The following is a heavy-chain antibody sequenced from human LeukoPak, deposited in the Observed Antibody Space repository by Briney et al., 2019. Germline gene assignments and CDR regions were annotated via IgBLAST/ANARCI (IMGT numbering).Heavy chain of an antibody. D-gene: IGHD2-2*01. J-gene: IGHJ4*02. V-gene: IGHV4-59*08. CDR3: ARLKVRYQLPVYYFDY. CDR1: GGSISSYY. Sequence: PSETLSLTCTVSGGSISSYYWSWIRQPPGKGLEWIGYIYYSGSTYYNPSLKSRVTISVDTSKNQFSLKLSSVTAADTAVYYCARLKVRYQLPVYYFDYWGQGTLVTVSS. CDR2: IYYSGST.